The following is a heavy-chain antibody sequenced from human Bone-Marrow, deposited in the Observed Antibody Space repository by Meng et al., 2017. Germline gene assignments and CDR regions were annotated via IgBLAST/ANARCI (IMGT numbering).Heavy chain of an antibody. Sequence: QVQLKESGPGLLRPSQTLSLTCTVSGGSISSGDYYWSWIRQPPGRGLEWIGYIYYSGSTYYNPSLRSRVTISVDTSKNQFSLILTSVTAADTAVYFCARVETATTNPYFDYWGQGTLVTVSS. CDR3: ARVETATTNPYFDY. J-gene: IGHJ4*02. V-gene: IGHV4-30-4*01. D-gene: IGHD5-24*01. CDR1: GGSISSGDYY. CDR2: IYYSGST.